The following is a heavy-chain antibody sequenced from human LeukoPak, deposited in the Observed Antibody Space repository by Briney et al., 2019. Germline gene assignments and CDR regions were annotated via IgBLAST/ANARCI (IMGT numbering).Heavy chain of an antibody. CDR3: AKDDSRYDSRGVLDY. D-gene: IGHD3-22*01. Sequence: GGSLRLSCAASGFTFSGYSMNWVRQAPGKGLEWVSYISDSSSAMYYADSVKGRFTISRDNSKNTLYLQMNSLRAEDTAVYYCAKDDSRYDSRGVLDYWRRGPRVSVPS. CDR1: GFTFSGYS. CDR2: ISDSSSAM. V-gene: IGHV3-48*01. J-gene: IGHJ4*02.